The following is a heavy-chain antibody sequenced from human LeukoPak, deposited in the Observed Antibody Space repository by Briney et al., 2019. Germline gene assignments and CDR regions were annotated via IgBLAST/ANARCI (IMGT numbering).Heavy chain of an antibody. V-gene: IGHV3-20*04. Sequence: PGGSLRLSCAASGFTFDDYGMSWVRQAPGKGLEWVSGINWNGGSTGYADSVKGRFTISRDNAKNSLYLQMNSLRAEDTALYYCARGTLKAAATDFDYWGQGTLVSVSS. D-gene: IGHD6-13*01. J-gene: IGHJ4*02. CDR1: GFTFDDYG. CDR2: INWNGGST. CDR3: ARGTLKAAATDFDY.